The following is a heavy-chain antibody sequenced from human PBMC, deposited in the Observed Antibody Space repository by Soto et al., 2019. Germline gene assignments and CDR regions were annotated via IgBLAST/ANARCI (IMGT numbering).Heavy chain of an antibody. V-gene: IGHV1-2*04. CDR3: ARGGGKFYQLLGLYYYYGMDV. CDR1: GYTFTGYY. Sequence: ASVKVSCKASGYTFTGYYMHWVRQAPGQGLELMGWINPNSGGTNYAQKFQGWVTMTRDTSISTAYMELSRLRSDDTAVYYCARGGGKFYQLLGLYYYYGMDVWGQGTTVTVSS. D-gene: IGHD2-2*01. J-gene: IGHJ6*02. CDR2: INPNSGGT.